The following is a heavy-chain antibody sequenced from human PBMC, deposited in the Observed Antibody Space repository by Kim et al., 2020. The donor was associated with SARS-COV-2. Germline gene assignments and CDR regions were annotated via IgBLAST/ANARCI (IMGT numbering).Heavy chain of an antibody. D-gene: IGHD6-13*01. Sequence: SETLSLTCTVSGGSISSSSYYWGWNRQPPGKGLEWIGSIDYSGSTYYNPSLKNRVTISVDTSKNHFPLKLSSVTAADTAVYYCARHTRSSSCADYWGQGTLVTVSS. CDR1: GGSISSSSYY. CDR2: IDYSGST. J-gene: IGHJ4*02. CDR3: ARHTRSSSCADY. V-gene: IGHV4-39*01.